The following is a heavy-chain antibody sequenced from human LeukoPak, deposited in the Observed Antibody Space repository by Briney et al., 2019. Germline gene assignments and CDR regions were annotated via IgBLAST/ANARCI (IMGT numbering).Heavy chain of an antibody. D-gene: IGHD2-8*01. J-gene: IGHJ5*02. CDR3: ARESPTNGVFGWFDP. Sequence: ASVKVSCKASGYTFTSYGISWVRQAPGQGLEWVGWISAYNGNTNYAQKLQGRVTMTTDTSTSTAYMELRSLRSDDTAVYYCARESPTNGVFGWFDPWGQGTLVTVSS. CDR1: GYTFTSYG. CDR2: ISAYNGNT. V-gene: IGHV1-18*01.